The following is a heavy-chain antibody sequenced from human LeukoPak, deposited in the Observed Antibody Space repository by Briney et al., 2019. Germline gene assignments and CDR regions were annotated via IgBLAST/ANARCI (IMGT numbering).Heavy chain of an antibody. CDR1: GGSISSGGYY. J-gene: IGHJ4*02. CDR2: IYYSGST. D-gene: IGHD5-24*01. V-gene: IGHV4-31*03. CDR3: AREEDGYNIDH. Sequence: SEPLSLTCTVSGGSISSGGYYWSWIRQHPGKGLEWIGYIYYSGSTYYNPSLKSRVTISVDTSKNQFSLKLSSVTAADTAVYYCAREEDGYNIDHWGRGTLVTVSS.